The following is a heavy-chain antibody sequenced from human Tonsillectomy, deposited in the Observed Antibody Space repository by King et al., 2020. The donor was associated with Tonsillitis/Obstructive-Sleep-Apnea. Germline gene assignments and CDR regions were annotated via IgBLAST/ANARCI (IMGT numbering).Heavy chain of an antibody. CDR2: INPNSGGT. CDR1: GYTFTGYY. Sequence: VQLVESGAEVKKPGASVKVSCKASGYTFTGYYMHWVRQAPGQGLEWMGWINPNSGGTNYAQKFQGRVTMTRDTSISTAYMELSRLRSDDTAVYYCARDNEAVAATGYYYYDYGMDIWGQGTTVTVSS. D-gene: IGHD6-19*01. CDR3: ARDNEAVAATGYYYYDYGMDI. J-gene: IGHJ6*02. V-gene: IGHV1-2*02.